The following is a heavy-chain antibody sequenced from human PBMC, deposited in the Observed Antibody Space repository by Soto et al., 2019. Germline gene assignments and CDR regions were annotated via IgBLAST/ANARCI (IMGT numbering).Heavy chain of an antibody. V-gene: IGHV4-34*01. J-gene: IGHJ6*02. Sequence: SETLSLTCAVYGGSFSGYYWSWIRQPPGKGLEWIGEINHSGSTNYNPSLKSRVTISVDTSKNQFSLKLSSVTAADTAVYYCARARQGMKLSGYSSSWYAPGNYYYYGMDVWGQGTTVTVSS. CDR3: ARARQGMKLSGYSSSWYAPGNYYYYGMDV. CDR2: INHSGST. D-gene: IGHD6-13*01. CDR1: GGSFSGYY.